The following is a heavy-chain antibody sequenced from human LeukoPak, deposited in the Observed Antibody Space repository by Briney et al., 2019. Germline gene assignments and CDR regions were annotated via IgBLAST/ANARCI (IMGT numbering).Heavy chain of an antibody. CDR3: AQGGDSSGYLFDY. Sequence: GGSLRLSCAASGFTFSSYSMNWVRQAPGKGLEWVSGISWNSGSIGYADSVKGRFTISRDNAKNSLYLQMNSLRAEDTALYYCAQGGDSSGYLFDYWGQGTLVTVST. CDR1: GFTFSSYS. CDR2: ISWNSGSI. J-gene: IGHJ4*02. V-gene: IGHV3-9*01. D-gene: IGHD3-22*01.